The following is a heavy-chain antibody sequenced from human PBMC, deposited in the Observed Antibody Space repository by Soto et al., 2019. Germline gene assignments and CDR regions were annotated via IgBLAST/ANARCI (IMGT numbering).Heavy chain of an antibody. V-gene: IGHV4-59*01. J-gene: IGHJ6*01. Sequence: PSETLSLTCTASGGSISSYYWSWILQPPGKGLEKIGYIYDSGSTNYNPSLKSLVIISVDPSKNQFSLNLCSLSAADTAVYYCAGYCLIPVKAVDYGVTVCGEGATV. CDR3: AGYCLIPVKAVDYGVTV. CDR1: GGSISSYY. CDR2: IYDSGST. D-gene: IGHD2-8*02.